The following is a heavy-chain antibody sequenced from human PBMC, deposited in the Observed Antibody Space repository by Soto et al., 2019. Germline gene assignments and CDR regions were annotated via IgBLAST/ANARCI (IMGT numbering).Heavy chain of an antibody. CDR2: ISGSGGST. J-gene: IGHJ3*02. D-gene: IGHD3-3*01. V-gene: IGHV3-23*01. Sequence: EVQLLGSGGGLVQPGGSLRISCAASGFTFSSYAMNWVRQAPGKGLEWVSDISGSGGSTYYADSVKGRFTISRDNSKNTLYLQMNSLRAEDTAVYYCAKSSTGPRRASTIFGVVTAANAFDIWGQGTMVTVSS. CDR1: GFTFSSYA. CDR3: AKSSTGPRRASTIFGVVTAANAFDI.